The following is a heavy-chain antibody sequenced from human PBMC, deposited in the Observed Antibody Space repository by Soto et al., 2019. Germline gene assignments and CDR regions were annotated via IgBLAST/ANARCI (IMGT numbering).Heavy chain of an antibody. V-gene: IGHV4-4*02. CDR1: GGSISSSNW. CDR3: ARDFGWLPDESYFDY. J-gene: IGHJ4*02. D-gene: IGHD6-19*01. Sequence: QVQLQESGPGLVKPSGTLSLTCAVSGGSISSSNWWSWVRQPPGKGLEWIGEIYHSGSTNYHPSLRSRVTISVDKSKHQFSRKLSSVSAADTAVYYCARDFGWLPDESYFDYWGQGTLVTVSS. CDR2: IYHSGST.